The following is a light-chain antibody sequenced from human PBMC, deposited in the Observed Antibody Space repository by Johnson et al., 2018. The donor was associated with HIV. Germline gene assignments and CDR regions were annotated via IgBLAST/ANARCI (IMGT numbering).Light chain of an antibody. CDR3: GTWDSRLSAYV. V-gene: IGLV1-51*01. J-gene: IGLJ1*01. CDR2: YNN. CDR1: SSNIGKNY. Sequence: QSVLTQPPSVSAAPGQKVTISCSGSSSNIGKNYVSWYQQLPGTAPKLLIYYNNKRPSGIPDRFSGSKSGTSATLGITGLQTGDEADYYCGTWDSRLSAYVFGTGTKVTVL.